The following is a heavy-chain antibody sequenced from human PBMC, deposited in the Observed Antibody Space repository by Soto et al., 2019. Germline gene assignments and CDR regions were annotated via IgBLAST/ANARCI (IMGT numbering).Heavy chain of an antibody. J-gene: IGHJ4*02. Sequence: EVQLVNSGGGLVQPGGSQRLSCAASGFIFSNSVMSWVRQAPGKGLEWVSSISDSGGTSYYADSVKGRFTISRDNSKNTLYLQMNSLRAEDTAIYYCAKRPRALLTFDYWGQGTLVTVSS. CDR3: AKRPRALLTFDY. D-gene: IGHD1-26*01. CDR1: GFIFSNSV. V-gene: IGHV3-23*04. CDR2: ISDSGGTS.